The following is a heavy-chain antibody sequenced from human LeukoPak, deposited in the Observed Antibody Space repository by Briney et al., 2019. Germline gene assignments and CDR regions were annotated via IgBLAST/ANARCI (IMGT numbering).Heavy chain of an antibody. CDR1: GFTFSSYE. Sequence: GGSLRLSCAASGFTFSSYEMNWVRQAPGKGLEWVSYISSSGSTIYYADSVKDRFTISRDNAKTSLYLQMNSLRAEDTAVYYCASMNWNYYFDYWGQGTLVTVSS. CDR2: ISSSGSTI. CDR3: ASMNWNYYFDY. D-gene: IGHD1-7*01. J-gene: IGHJ4*02. V-gene: IGHV3-48*03.